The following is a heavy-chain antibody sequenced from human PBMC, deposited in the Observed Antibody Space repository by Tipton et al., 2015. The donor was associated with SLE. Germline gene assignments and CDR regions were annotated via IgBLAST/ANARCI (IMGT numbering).Heavy chain of an antibody. J-gene: IGHJ5*02. CDR3: AGGGLSPAPGFDP. D-gene: IGHD2/OR15-2a*01. CDR1: GGSISSGSYY. Sequence: TLSLTCTASGGSISSGSYYWSWIRQPAGKGLEWIGRIYTSGSTNYSPSLKSRVTISIDTSKNQFSLKLSSVTAADTAVYYCAGGGLSPAPGFDPWGQGTLVTVSS. V-gene: IGHV4-61*02. CDR2: IYTSGST.